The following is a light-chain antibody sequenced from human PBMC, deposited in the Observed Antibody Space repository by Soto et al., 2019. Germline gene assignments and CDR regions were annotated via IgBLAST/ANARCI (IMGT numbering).Light chain of an antibody. CDR2: GVS. CDR3: SSYTTSSTLV. Sequence: QSVLTQPASVSGSPGQSITISCTGTSRDVGNYSYVSWYQQHPGKAPKLMIYGVSNRPSGVSNRFSGSKSGNTASLTISGLQAEDEADYYCSSYTTSSTLVFGTGTKVTVL. CDR1: SRDVGNYSY. J-gene: IGLJ1*01. V-gene: IGLV2-14*01.